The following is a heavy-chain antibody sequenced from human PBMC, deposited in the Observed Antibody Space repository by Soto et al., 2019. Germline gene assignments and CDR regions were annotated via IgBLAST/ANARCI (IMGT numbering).Heavy chain of an antibody. V-gene: IGHV1-69*01. CDR3: ARVGPPSPSVIWFFDL. CDR1: GGSFRTYA. D-gene: IGHD2-21*01. CDR2: IIPMLAAP. J-gene: IGHJ2*01. Sequence: QGQLVQSGAEVKKPGSSVKVSCKASGGSFRTYAINWVRQAPGQGLEWMGGIIPMLAAPTYAQKFQGRLTITADESTNTVYMELSSLTSEDTAVYYCARVGPPSPSVIWFFDLWGRGTRVTVSS.